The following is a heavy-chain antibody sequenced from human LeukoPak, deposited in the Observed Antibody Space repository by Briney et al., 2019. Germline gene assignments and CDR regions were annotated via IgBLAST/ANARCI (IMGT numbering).Heavy chain of an antibody. CDR2: IKSKTDGGTT. CDR3: TTDRCSSTSCRPTDY. D-gene: IGHD2-2*01. J-gene: IGHJ4*02. V-gene: IGHV3-15*01. CDR1: GFTFRTYA. Sequence: GGSLRLSCAASGFTFRTYAMNWVRQAPGKGLEWVGRIKSKTDGGTTDYAAPVKGRFTISRDDSKNTLYLQMNSLKTEDTAVYYCTTDRCSSTSCRPTDYWGQGTLVTVSS.